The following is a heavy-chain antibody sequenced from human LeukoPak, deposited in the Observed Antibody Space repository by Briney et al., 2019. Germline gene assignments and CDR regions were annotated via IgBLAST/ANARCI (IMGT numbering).Heavy chain of an antibody. Sequence: GGSLRLSCAASGFSFSGSAMHWVRQASGKGLEWVGRIRSRANSYVTVYAASMEGRFTISRDDSNNTAYLEMNSLKTADTAVYYCTRHSDKYCSGAGCYVNNFYGLDVWGQGTTVIVSS. V-gene: IGHV3-73*01. D-gene: IGHD2-15*01. J-gene: IGHJ6*02. CDR1: GFSFSGSA. CDR3: TRHSDKYCSGAGCYVNNFYGLDV. CDR2: IRSRANSYVT.